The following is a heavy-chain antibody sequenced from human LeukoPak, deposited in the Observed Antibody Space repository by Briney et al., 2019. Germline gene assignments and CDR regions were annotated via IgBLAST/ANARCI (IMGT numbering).Heavy chain of an antibody. J-gene: IGHJ4*02. CDR2: ISGSGGST. CDR1: GFTFSSYA. D-gene: IGHD4-17*01. Sequence: PGGSLRLSCAASGFTFSSYAMSWVRQAPGKGLEWVSVISGSGGSTYYADSVKGRFTISRDNSKKTLYLQMNSLRAEDTAVYYCARDIDNGDYVVYWGQGTLVTVSS. V-gene: IGHV3-23*01. CDR3: ARDIDNGDYVVY.